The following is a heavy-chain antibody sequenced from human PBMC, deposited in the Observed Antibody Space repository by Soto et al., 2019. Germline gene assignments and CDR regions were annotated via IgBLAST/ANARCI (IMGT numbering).Heavy chain of an antibody. V-gene: IGHV3-30*18. D-gene: IGHD6-19*01. J-gene: IGHJ2*01. CDR3: AKTGSIAVSWYFDL. CDR2: ISYDGSNK. CDR1: GFTFSSYG. Sequence: QVQLVESGGGVVQPGRSLRLSCAASGFTFSSYGMHWVRQAPGKGLEWVAVISYDGSNKYYADSVKGRFTISRDNSKNTRYLQMNSLRAEDTAVYYCAKTGSIAVSWYFDLWGRGTLVTVSS.